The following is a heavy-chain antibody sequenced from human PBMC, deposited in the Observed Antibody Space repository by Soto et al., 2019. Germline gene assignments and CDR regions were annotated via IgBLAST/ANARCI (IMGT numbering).Heavy chain of an antibody. V-gene: IGHV4-34*01. CDR2: INHSGST. J-gene: IGHJ4*02. D-gene: IGHD6-13*01. CDR1: GGSFSGYY. Sequence: QVQLQQWGAGLLKPSETLSLTCAVYGGSFSGYYWSWIRQPTGKGLECIGEINHSGSTNYNPSLKSRVTISVDASKNQFSLKLSSVTAADTAVYYCARGRIAAAGIWGRGGYYFDYWGQGTLVTVSS. CDR3: ARGRIAAAGIWGRGGYYFDY.